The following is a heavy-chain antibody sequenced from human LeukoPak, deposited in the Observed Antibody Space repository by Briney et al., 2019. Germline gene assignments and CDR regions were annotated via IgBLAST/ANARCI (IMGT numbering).Heavy chain of an antibody. V-gene: IGHV3-33*03. CDR2: IWYDGSNK. J-gene: IGHJ5*02. D-gene: IGHD3-10*01. CDR3: AKESGVLLWFGELLFDP. CDR1: GFTFSSYG. Sequence: QSGGSLRLSCAASGFTFSSYGMHWVRQAPGKGLEWVAVIWYDGSNKYYADSVKGRFTIPRDNSKNTLYLQMNSLRAEDTAVYYCAKESGVLLWFGELLFDPWGQGTLVTVSS.